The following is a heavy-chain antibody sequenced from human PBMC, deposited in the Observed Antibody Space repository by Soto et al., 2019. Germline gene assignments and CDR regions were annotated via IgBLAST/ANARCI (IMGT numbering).Heavy chain of an antibody. CDR2: INPNSGGT. CDR1: GYTFTGYY. Sequence: GASVKVSCKASGYTFTGYYMHWVRQAPGQGLEWMGWINPNSGGTNYAQKFQGWVTMTRDTSISTAYMELSRLRSDDTAVYYCARASDILTMSLDPWGQGTLVTVSS. J-gene: IGHJ5*02. V-gene: IGHV1-2*04. CDR3: ARASDILTMSLDP. D-gene: IGHD3-9*01.